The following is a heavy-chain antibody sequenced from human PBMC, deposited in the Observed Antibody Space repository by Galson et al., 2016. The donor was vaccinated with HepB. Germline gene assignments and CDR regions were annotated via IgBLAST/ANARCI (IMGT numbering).Heavy chain of an antibody. CDR3: AKVADSPGFYYQGRFDY. Sequence: VKVSCKASEYSFTDYYIHWLRQAPGQGLEWMGWINPNSGVTHYAQKFQGRVTLTRDTSVSTAYMEVTSLKSDDTAFYYCAKVADSPGFYYQGRFDYWGQGTLITVSS. CDR1: EYSFTDYY. D-gene: IGHD3-22*01. V-gene: IGHV1-2*02. CDR2: INPNSGVT. J-gene: IGHJ4*02.